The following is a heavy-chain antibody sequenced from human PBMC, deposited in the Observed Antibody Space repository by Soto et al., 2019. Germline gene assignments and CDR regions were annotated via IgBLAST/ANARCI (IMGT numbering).Heavy chain of an antibody. V-gene: IGHV1-69*12. CDR3: ARDQKDGYNSPTEYFDY. CDR1: GGTFSSYA. CDR2: IIPIFGTA. D-gene: IGHD5-12*01. J-gene: IGHJ4*02. Sequence: QVQLVQSGAEVKKPGSSVKVSCKASGGTFSSYAISWVRQAPGQGLEWMGGIIPIFGTANYAQKFQGRVTITADESTSTAYMELSSLRSEDTAVYYWARDQKDGYNSPTEYFDYWGQGTLVTVSS.